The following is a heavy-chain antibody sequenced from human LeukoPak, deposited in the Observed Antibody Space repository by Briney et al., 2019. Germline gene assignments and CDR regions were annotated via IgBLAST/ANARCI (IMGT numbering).Heavy chain of an antibody. CDR3: ARGSGYSYAFTGRERTKSRLDY. J-gene: IGHJ4*02. D-gene: IGHD5-18*01. CDR1: GFTFSTYG. Sequence: QPGGSLRLSCAASGFTFSTYGMHWVRQTPGKGLEWVAVISYDGSNKYYTDSVKGRFTISRDNSKNTLYLQMNSLRAEDTAVYYCARGSGYSYAFTGRERTKSRLDYWGPGTLVTVSS. CDR2: ISYDGSNK. V-gene: IGHV3-30*03.